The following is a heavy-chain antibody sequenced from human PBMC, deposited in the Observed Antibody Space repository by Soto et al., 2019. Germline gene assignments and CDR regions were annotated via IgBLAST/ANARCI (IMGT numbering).Heavy chain of an antibody. V-gene: IGHV3-30*02. Sequence: GGSLRLSCAASEFTFSSYGMHWVRQAPGKGLEWVAFIGYDGRNIHYADSVKGRFTVSRDNSKNTLYLQVNSLRAEDTAVYYCATDEGETGLNFDYWGQGTLVTVSS. CDR2: IGYDGRNI. J-gene: IGHJ4*02. CDR1: EFTFSSYG. CDR3: ATDEGETGLNFDY.